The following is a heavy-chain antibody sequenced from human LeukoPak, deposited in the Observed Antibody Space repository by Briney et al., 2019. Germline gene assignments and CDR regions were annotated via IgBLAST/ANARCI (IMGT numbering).Heavy chain of an antibody. CDR1: GYTFTGYY. Sequence: GASVKVSCKASGYTFTGYYMHWVRQAPGQGLEWMGWINPNSGGTNYAQKFQGRVTMTRDTSISTAYMELSRLRSDDTAVYYCARDVRYGGYRGDWFDLWGQGTLVTVSS. D-gene: IGHD4-17*01. J-gene: IGHJ5*02. CDR2: INPNSGGT. CDR3: ARDVRYGGYRGDWFDL. V-gene: IGHV1-2*02.